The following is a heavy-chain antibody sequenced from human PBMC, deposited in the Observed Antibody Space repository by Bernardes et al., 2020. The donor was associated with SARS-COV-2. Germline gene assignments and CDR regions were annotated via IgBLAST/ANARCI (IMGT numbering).Heavy chain of an antibody. V-gene: IGHV1-2*02. CDR3: ARDSWLKLIYDY. Sequence: ASVKVSCKASGYTFTGYFIRWVRQAPGQGLEWMGWINPNSGGTNYAQKFQGRVTMTRDTSISTAYMELSRLRSDDTAVYYCARDSWLKLIYDYWGQGTLVTVSS. CDR1: GYTFTGYF. D-gene: IGHD3-22*01. J-gene: IGHJ4*02. CDR2: INPNSGGT.